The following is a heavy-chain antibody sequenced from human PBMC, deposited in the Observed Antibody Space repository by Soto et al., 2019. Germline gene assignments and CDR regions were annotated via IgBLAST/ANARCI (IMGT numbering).Heavy chain of an antibody. CDR3: ARDPGRYGSGSSKFDP. CDR2: IKQDGSEK. J-gene: IGHJ5*02. D-gene: IGHD3-10*01. V-gene: IGHV3-7*01. CDR1: GFTFSSYW. Sequence: GGSXRLSCAASGFTFSSYWMSWVRQAXGXGLEWVANIKQDGSEKYYVDSVKGRFTISRDNAKNSLYLQMNSLRAEDTAVYYCARDPGRYGSGSSKFDPWGQGTLVTVSS.